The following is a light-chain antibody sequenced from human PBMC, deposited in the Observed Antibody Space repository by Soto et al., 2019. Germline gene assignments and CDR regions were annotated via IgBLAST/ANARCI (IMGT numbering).Light chain of an antibody. CDR2: GAS. Sequence: IVMTQSPATLSVSPGEGVTLSFGASQSVRSHLAWYQQKPGQPPRLLIYGASTRATGIPARFSGSGFGTEFTLTISSLQSEDFAVYYCQQYKNWPLFGQGTRLQIK. CDR3: QQYKNWPL. J-gene: IGKJ5*01. CDR1: QSVRSH. V-gene: IGKV3-15*01.